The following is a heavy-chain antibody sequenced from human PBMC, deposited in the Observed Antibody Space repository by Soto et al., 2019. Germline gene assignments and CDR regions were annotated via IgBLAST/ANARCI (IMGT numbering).Heavy chain of an antibody. CDR2: ISYDGSNK. Sequence: GGSLRLSCAASGFTFSSYAMHWVRQAPGKGLEWVAVISYDGSNKYYADSVKGRFTISRDNSKNTLYLQMNSLRAEDTAVYYCGAAADDYWGQGTLVTVSS. CDR1: GFTFSSYA. V-gene: IGHV3-30-3*01. J-gene: IGHJ4*02. D-gene: IGHD6-13*01. CDR3: GAAADDY.